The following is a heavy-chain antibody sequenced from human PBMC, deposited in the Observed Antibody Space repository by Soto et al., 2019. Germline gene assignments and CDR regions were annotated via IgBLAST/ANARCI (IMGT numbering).Heavy chain of an antibody. CDR1: GFTFSSYA. CDR3: ARGASPVSFSDFDY. Sequence: EVQLLESGGGLVQPGGSLRLSCAASGFTFSSYAMSWVRQAPGKGLEWVSAISCSGGSTYYADTVKGRFTISRDNSKNTLYLQMNSLRAEDTAVYYCARGASPVSFSDFDYWGQGTLVTVSS. V-gene: IGHV3-23*01. J-gene: IGHJ4*02. CDR2: ISCSGGST. D-gene: IGHD3-3*02.